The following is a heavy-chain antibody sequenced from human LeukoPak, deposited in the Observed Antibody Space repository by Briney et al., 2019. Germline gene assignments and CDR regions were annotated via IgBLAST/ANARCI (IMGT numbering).Heavy chain of an antibody. CDR3: AKEYSSGWYRGDAFDI. J-gene: IGHJ3*02. CDR2: ISSSSNYM. Sequence: GGSLRLSCAASGFSFSRFSMNWVRQTPGKGLEWLSSISSSSNYMYYADSVKGRFTISRDDAKNSLYLQMNSLRAEDTAVYYCAKEYSSGWYRGDAFDIWGQGTMVTVSS. D-gene: IGHD6-19*01. CDR1: GFSFSRFS. V-gene: IGHV3-21*04.